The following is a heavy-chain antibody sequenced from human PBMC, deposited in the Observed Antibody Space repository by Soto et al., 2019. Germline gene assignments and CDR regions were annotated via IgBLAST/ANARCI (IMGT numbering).Heavy chain of an antibody. CDR1: GGSVSRGSYY. J-gene: IGHJ4*02. CDR3: VRERSYYETTDY. CDR2: FYHSGST. D-gene: IGHD3-22*01. Sequence: LSLTCTVSGGSVSRGSYYWTWIRQSPGKGLEWIGYFYHSGSTNYNPSLKNRVTISADTSNNQFSLRLRSVTAADTAVYYCVRERSYYETTDYWGPGTLVTVSS. V-gene: IGHV4-61*01.